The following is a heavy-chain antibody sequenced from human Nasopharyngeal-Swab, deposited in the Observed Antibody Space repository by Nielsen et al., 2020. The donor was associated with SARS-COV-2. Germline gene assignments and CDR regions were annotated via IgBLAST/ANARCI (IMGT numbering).Heavy chain of an antibody. CDR3: ARDPDSSGYYEDAFDI. V-gene: IGHV3-23*01. CDR1: GFSFSTHA. CDR2: LGGGGGPT. Sequence: GESLKISCAASGFSFSTHAMTWIRQAPGKGLEWVSSLGGGGGPTYYADSAKGRFTISSDNSKNTLYLQMNSLRAEDTAVYYCARDPDSSGYYEDAFDIWGQGTMVTVSS. J-gene: IGHJ3*02. D-gene: IGHD3-22*01.